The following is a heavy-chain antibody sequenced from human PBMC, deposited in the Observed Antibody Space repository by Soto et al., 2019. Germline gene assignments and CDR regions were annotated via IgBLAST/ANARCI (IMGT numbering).Heavy chain of an antibody. D-gene: IGHD2-2*02. J-gene: IGHJ5*02. CDR2: ISSSSSYI. Sequence: PGGSLRLSCAGSGFTFSSYSMNWVRQAPGKGLEWVSSISSSSSYIYYADSVKGRFTISRDNAKNSLYLQMNSLRAEDTAVYYCASSYCSSTSCYTPWFDPWGQGNLVTVSS. V-gene: IGHV3-21*01. CDR1: GFTFSSYS. CDR3: ASSYCSSTSCYTPWFDP.